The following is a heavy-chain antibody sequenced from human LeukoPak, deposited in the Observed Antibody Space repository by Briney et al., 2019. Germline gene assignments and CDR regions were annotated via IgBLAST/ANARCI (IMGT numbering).Heavy chain of an antibody. CDR1: GGSISSSTYY. J-gene: IGHJ1*01. CDR3: ASLVEYSSSSVYFQH. CDR2: IYYSGST. V-gene: IGHV4-39*01. Sequence: PSETLSLTCTVSGGSISSSTYYWGWIRQSPGKGLEWIVSIYYSGSTYYNPSLKSRVTISVATSKNQFSLKLSSVTAADTAVYYCASLVEYSSSSVYFQHWGQGTLVTVSS. D-gene: IGHD6-6*01.